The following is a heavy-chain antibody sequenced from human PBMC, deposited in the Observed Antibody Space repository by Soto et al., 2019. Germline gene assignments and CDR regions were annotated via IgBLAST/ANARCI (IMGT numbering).Heavy chain of an antibody. Sequence: SVKVSCKASGFTFTSSAFQWVRQARGQRLEWIGWIAVGSGYTNYAQRFQDRVTLTRDMSTATTYMELSSLRSEDTAVYYCAAALMGRFLEWLSDWGQGTLVTVSS. D-gene: IGHD3-3*01. V-gene: IGHV1-58*01. CDR1: GFTFTSSA. CDR3: AAALMGRFLEWLSD. J-gene: IGHJ4*02. CDR2: IAVGSGYT.